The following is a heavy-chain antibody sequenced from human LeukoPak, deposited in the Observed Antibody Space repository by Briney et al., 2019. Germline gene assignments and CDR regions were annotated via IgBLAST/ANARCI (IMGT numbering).Heavy chain of an antibody. V-gene: IGHV3-43*02. CDR3: ARRSGGFDY. CDR1: GFTFDDYA. Sequence: PGGSLRHSCAASGFTFDDYAMHWVRQAPGKGLEWVSLIRGDGGSTYYADSVKGRFTISRDNSKNSLFLQMNSLRTEDTALYYCARRSGGFDYWGQGTLVTVSS. D-gene: IGHD3-10*01. J-gene: IGHJ4*02. CDR2: IRGDGGST.